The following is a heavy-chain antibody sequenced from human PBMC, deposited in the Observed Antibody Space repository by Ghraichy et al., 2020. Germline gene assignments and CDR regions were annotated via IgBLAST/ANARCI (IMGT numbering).Heavy chain of an antibody. CDR3: ARVPYYDSSGGIDY. V-gene: IGHV4-4*02. J-gene: IGHJ4*02. CDR1: GGSISSSNW. D-gene: IGHD3-22*01. CDR2: IYHSGST. Sequence: SETLSLTCAVSGGSISSSNWWSWVRQPPGKGLEWIGEIYHSGSTNYNPSLKSRVTISVDKSKNQFSLKLSSVTAADTAVYYCARVPYYDSSGGIDYWGQGTLVTVSS.